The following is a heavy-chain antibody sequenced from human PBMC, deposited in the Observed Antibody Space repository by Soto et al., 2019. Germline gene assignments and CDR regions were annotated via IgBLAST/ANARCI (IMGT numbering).Heavy chain of an antibody. CDR3: ARGPNSLTGYYGPFEY. CDR1: GGSISSYY. D-gene: IGHD3-9*01. J-gene: IGHJ4*02. CDR2: IYYSGST. Sequence: SETLSLTCTVSGGSISSYYWSWIRQPPGKGLEWIGYIYYSGSTNYNPSLKSRVTISVDTSKNQFSLKLSSVTAADTAVYYCARGPNSLTGYYGPFEYWGQGTLVTVSS. V-gene: IGHV4-59*08.